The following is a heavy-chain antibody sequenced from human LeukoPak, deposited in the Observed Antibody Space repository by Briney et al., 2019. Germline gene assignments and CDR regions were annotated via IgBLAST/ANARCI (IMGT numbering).Heavy chain of an antibody. V-gene: IGHV1-18*01. CDR3: ARDGTRYYYGSGSPPDY. D-gene: IGHD3-10*01. Sequence: GASVKVSCKASGYTFTSYGISWVRQAPGQGLEWMGWISAYNGNTNYAQKLQGRVTMTTDTSTSTAYMELRSLRSDDTAVYYCARDGTRYYYGSGSPPDYWGQGTLVTVSS. CDR2: ISAYNGNT. CDR1: GYTFTSYG. J-gene: IGHJ4*02.